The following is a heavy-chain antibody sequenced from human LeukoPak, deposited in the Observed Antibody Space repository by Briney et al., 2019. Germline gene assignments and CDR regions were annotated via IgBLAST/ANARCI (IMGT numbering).Heavy chain of an antibody. V-gene: IGHV4-4*07. CDR3: ARDLVYCSGGSCYSNNWFDP. Sequence: PSETLSLTCTVSGGSISSYYWSWIRQPAGKGLEWIGSIYTSGSTNYNPSLKSRVTISVDKSKNQFSLKLSPVTAADTAVYYCARDLVYCSGGSCYSNNWFDPWGQGTLVTVSS. CDR1: GGSISSYY. CDR2: IYTSGST. J-gene: IGHJ5*02. D-gene: IGHD2-15*01.